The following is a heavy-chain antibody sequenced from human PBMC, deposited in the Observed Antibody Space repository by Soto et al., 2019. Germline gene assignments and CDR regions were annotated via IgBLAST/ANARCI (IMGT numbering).Heavy chain of an antibody. D-gene: IGHD1-7*01. J-gene: IGHJ6*01. V-gene: IGHV3-21*01. CDR2: ISSSSSYI. Sequence: GGSLRLSCAASGFTFSSYSMPWVRQAPGKGMEWVSSISSSSSYIYYADSVTGRFTIYRDNAKNSLYLQMNSLRAEDTAVYYCARRDTVITGTSGVGEYYYGMDGWRQGTT. CDR3: ARRDTVITGTSGVGEYYYGMDG. CDR1: GFTFSSYS.